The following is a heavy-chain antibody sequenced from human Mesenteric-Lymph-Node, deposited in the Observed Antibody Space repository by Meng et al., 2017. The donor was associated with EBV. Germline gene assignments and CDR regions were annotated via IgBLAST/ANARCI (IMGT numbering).Heavy chain of an antibody. CDR3: AKVPGIAAAGTIT. J-gene: IGHJ4*02. V-gene: IGHV3-23*01. CDR1: GFTFNTYT. CDR2: ISGSGSST. Sequence: EVQLLESGGGLVQPGGSLRLSCAASGFTFNTYTMTWVRQAPGKGLEWVSTISGSGSSTYYADSVKDRFTISRDNSKNTLYLQMNSLRAEDTALYYCAKVPGIAAAGTITWGQGTLVTVSS. D-gene: IGHD6-13*01.